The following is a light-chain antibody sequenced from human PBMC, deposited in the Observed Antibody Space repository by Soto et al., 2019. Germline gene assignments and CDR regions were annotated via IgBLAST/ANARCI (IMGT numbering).Light chain of an antibody. CDR2: SNN. CDR1: RSSIGSNT. CDR3: AAWDDSLNGYV. V-gene: IGLV1-44*01. Sequence: QSVLTQPPSASGTPGQMVTISCSGSRSSIGSNTVNWYQHLPGSAPKLLIYSNNHRPSGVPDRFSASKAGTSASLAISGLQSEDEADYYCAAWDDSLNGYVFGTGNKVTV. J-gene: IGLJ1*01.